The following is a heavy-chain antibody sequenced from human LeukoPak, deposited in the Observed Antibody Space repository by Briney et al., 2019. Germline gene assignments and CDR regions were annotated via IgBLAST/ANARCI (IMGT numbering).Heavy chain of an antibody. CDR3: ARAETGYSSSWYFDY. V-gene: IGHV3-21*01. J-gene: IGHJ4*02. D-gene: IGHD6-13*01. CDR2: VSTSGSYI. Sequence: GGSLRLSCAASGFTLSNYRMNWVRQAPGKGLEWVSSVSTSGSYIYYADSVKGRFTISRDNVKNSLYLQMNSLRAEDTAVYYCARAETGYSSSWYFDYWGQGTLVTVSS. CDR1: GFTLSNYR.